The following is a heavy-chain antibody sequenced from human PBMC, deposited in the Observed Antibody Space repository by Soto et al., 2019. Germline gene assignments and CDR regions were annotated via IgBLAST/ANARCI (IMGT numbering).Heavy chain of an antibody. Sequence: PGGSLILSCAASGFTFSSYAMSWVRQAPGKGLEWVSAISGSGVNTYYADSVKGRFTISRDNSKNTLYLQMNSLRAEDTAVYYCAKEGGRGEGSFDYWGQGTLVTVS. D-gene: IGHD3-16*01. CDR3: AKEGGRGEGSFDY. CDR1: GFTFSSYA. J-gene: IGHJ4*02. CDR2: ISGSGVNT. V-gene: IGHV3-23*01.